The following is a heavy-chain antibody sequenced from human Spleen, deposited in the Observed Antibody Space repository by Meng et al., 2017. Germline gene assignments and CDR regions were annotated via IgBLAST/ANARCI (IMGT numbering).Heavy chain of an antibody. CDR3: AKRSIVVVPAAIFDY. D-gene: IGHD2-2*01. CDR1: GFSFSNSA. J-gene: IGHJ4*02. Sequence: GGSLRLSCAVSGFSFSNSAMTWVRQAPGKGLEWVSGISISGDRTYYADSVKGRFTISRDNSKNTVYLQMNGLRAEDTAVYYCAKRSIVVVPAAIFDYWGQGTLVTVSS. V-gene: IGHV3-23*01. CDR2: ISISGDRT.